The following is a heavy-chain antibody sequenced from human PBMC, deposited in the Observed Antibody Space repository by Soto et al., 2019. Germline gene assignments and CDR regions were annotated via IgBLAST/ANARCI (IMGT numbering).Heavy chain of an antibody. CDR3: ARVVFYCGSGSYNYYYMDV. CDR2: INAGNGYT. J-gene: IGHJ6*03. CDR1: GYTFTSYA. V-gene: IGHV1-3*01. D-gene: IGHD3-10*01. Sequence: QVQLVQSGAEVKKPGASVKVSCKASGYTFTSYAMHWVRQAPGQRLEWMAWINAGNGYTKYSQKFQGRVTITRDTSASTAYMELSSLRSEDTAVYYCARVVFYCGSGSYNYYYMDVWGKGTTVTVSS.